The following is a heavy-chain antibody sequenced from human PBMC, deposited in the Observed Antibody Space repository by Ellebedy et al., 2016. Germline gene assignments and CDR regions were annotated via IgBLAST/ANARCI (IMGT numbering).Heavy chain of an antibody. Sequence: GGSLRLXXATSGFTFSNFFMSWVRQTPGKGLEWVSTISGDGGSTNLADSVKGRFTISRDNSKNTLYLQMNSLRAEDTALYYCAKSGRGSGSYYYWGQGTLVTVSS. CDR2: ISGDGGST. D-gene: IGHD3-10*01. V-gene: IGHV3-23*01. CDR1: GFTFSNFF. CDR3: AKSGRGSGSYYY. J-gene: IGHJ4*02.